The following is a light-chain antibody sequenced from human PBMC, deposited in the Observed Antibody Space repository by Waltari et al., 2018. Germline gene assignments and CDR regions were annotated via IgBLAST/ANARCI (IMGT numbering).Light chain of an antibody. J-gene: IGLJ2*01. Sequence: QSALTQPVSVSGSPGQSITISCTGTYCDAGGSNYVSWYQQFPGEAPRIIIYDVTNRPSGVSSRFSGSKSGDTASLTISGLQTEDEADYYCSSYTSSSTLKLFGGGTKLTVL. V-gene: IGLV2-14*01. CDR1: YCDAGGSNY. CDR2: DVT. CDR3: SSYTSSSTLKL.